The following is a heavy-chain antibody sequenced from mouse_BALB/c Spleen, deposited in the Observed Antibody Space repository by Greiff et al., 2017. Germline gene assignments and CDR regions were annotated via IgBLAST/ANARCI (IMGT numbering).Heavy chain of an antibody. V-gene: IGHV5-6*01. J-gene: IGHJ3*01. D-gene: IGHD6-1*01. CDR3: ASATGFAY. CDR2: ISSGGSYT. CDR1: GFTFSSYG. Sequence: EVQGVESGGDLVKPGGSLKLSCAASGFTFSSYGMSWVRQTPDKRLEWVATISSGGSYTYYPDSVKGRFTISRDNAKNTLYLQMSSLKSEDTAMYYCASATGFAYWGQGTLVTVSA.